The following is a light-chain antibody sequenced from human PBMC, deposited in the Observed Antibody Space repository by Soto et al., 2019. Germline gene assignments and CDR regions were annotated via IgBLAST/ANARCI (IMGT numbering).Light chain of an antibody. CDR2: KTS. V-gene: IGKV1-5*03. CDR1: QTISSW. Sequence: DIQMTQSPSTLSASVGDRVTIACRASQTISSWVAWYQQKPGKAPRLLIYKTSSLESGVPSRFSGSGSGTEFTLTISGLQPDDFASYYCQQYNTYSEAFG. CDR3: QQYNTYSEA. J-gene: IGKJ1*01.